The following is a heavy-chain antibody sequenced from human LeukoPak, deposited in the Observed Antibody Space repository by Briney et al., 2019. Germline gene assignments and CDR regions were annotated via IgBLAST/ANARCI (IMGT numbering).Heavy chain of an antibody. V-gene: IGHV3-23*01. CDR1: GLTFSSNA. J-gene: IGHJ4*02. CDR2: ISGSDSST. CDR3: ANQGY. Sequence: GGSLRPSCAASGLTFSSNAMRWVRQAPGKGLEWVSAISGSDSSTYYADSVKGRFTISRDNFKSTVYLQMNSLRAEDTAVYYCANQGYWGQGTLVTVSS.